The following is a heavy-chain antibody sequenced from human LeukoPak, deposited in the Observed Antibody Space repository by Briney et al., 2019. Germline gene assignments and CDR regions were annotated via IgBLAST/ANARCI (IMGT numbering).Heavy chain of an antibody. CDR2: IYSSGTT. D-gene: IGHD3-10*01. CDR1: GFTVPSNY. V-gene: IGHV3-53*01. J-gene: IGHJ3*01. Sequence: GGSLRLSCAASGFTVPSNYMNWVCQGPGEGLGWGSVIYSSGTTYYADSVKGRFTTSRYNSKNTMYLQMNSLRADDTAVYDCARVSTVIRGVHDTFDVWGQGTVVTVSS. CDR3: ARVSTVIRGVHDTFDV.